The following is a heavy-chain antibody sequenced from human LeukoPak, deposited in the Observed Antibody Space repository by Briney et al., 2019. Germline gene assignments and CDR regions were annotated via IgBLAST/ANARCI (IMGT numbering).Heavy chain of an antibody. V-gene: IGHV4-59*06. D-gene: IGHD1-7*01. CDR1: GGSISSYY. J-gene: IGHJ4*02. Sequence: SETLSLTCTVSGGSISSYYWSWIRQPPGKGLEWIGYIYYSGSTYYNPSLKSRVTISVDTSKNQFSLKLSSVTAADTAVYYCATRTTRGFYYFDYWGQGTLVTVSS. CDR2: IYYSGST. CDR3: ATRTTRGFYYFDY.